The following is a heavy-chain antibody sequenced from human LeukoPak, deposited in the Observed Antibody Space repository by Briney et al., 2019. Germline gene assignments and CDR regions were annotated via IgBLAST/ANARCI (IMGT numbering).Heavy chain of an antibody. V-gene: IGHV1-69*04. CDR1: GGTFSRYG. D-gene: IGHD3-10*01. Sequence: SVKVSCKASGGTFSRYGISWVRQAPGQGLEWMGRIIPILGITNYAQKFQGRVTMTRDTSTSTVYMELSSLRSEDTAAYYCARDHEYYYGSGSYYPGGCDYWGQGTLVTVSS. J-gene: IGHJ4*02. CDR3: ARDHEYYYGSGSYYPGGCDY. CDR2: IIPILGIT.